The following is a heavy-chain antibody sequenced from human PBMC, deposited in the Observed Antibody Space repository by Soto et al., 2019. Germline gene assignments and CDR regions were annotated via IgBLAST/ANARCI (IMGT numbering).Heavy chain of an antibody. CDR2: IYYGGST. CDR1: GGSISSSSYY. V-gene: IGHV4-39*01. D-gene: IGHD1-26*01. Sequence: QLQLQESGPGLVKPSETLSLACTVSGGSISSSSYYWGWIRQPPGKGLEWIGSIYYGGSTYYNPSLKSRVPIYVDTSKNQFSLKLSSVTAADPAVYYCARQREGGPGAFDIWGQGTMVTVSS. CDR3: ARQREGGPGAFDI. J-gene: IGHJ3*02.